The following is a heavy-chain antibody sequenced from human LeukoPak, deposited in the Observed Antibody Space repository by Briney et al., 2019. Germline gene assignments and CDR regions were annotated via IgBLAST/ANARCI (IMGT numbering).Heavy chain of an antibody. J-gene: IGHJ6*04. V-gene: IGHV3-48*03. CDR3: AELGITMIGGV. Sequence: GGSLRLSCAASGFTFSSYEMNWARQAPGKGLEWVSYISSSGSTIYYAVSVKGRFTISRDNAKISLYLQMNSLRAEDTAVYYCAELGITMIGGVWGKGTTVTVSS. CDR1: GFTFSSYE. D-gene: IGHD3-10*02. CDR2: ISSSGSTI.